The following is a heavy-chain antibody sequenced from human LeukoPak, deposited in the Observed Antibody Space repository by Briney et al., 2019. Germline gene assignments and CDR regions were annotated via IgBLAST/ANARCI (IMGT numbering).Heavy chain of an antibody. CDR3: ARDRYYDFWSGYYLLDY. CDR2: IKQDGSEK. D-gene: IGHD3-3*01. CDR1: GFTFSSYW. V-gene: IGHV3-7*01. Sequence: GGSLRLPCAASGFTFSSYWMSWVRQAPGKGLEWVANIKQDGSEKYYVDSVKGRFTISRDNAKNSLYLQMNSLRAEDTAVYYCARDRYYDFWSGYYLLDYWGQGTLVTVSS. J-gene: IGHJ4*02.